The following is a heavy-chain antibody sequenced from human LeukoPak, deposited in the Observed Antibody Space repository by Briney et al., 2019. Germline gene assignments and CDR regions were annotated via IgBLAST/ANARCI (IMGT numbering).Heavy chain of an antibody. J-gene: IGHJ4*02. Sequence: GGSLRLSCAASGFTFSSYWMSWVRQAPGKGLDWVANIKQDGSEKYYVDSVKGRFTISRDNAKNSLYLQMNSLRAEDTAVYYCARARYYYDSSGYLAYWGQGTLVTVSS. CDR2: IKQDGSEK. D-gene: IGHD3-22*01. CDR3: ARARYYYDSSGYLAY. V-gene: IGHV3-7*01. CDR1: GFTFSSYW.